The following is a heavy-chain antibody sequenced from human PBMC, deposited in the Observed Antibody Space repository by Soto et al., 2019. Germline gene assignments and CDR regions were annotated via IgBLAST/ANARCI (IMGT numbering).Heavy chain of an antibody. D-gene: IGHD3-22*01. CDR3: ARVRNYYDSSGYYYVGSDWFDP. J-gene: IGHJ5*02. Sequence: PGGSLRLSCAASGFTFSSYWMSWVRQAPGKGLEWVANIKQDGSEKYYVDSVKGRFTISRDNAKNSLYLQMNSLRAEDTAVYYCARVRNYYDSSGYYYVGSDWFDPWGQGTLVTVSS. CDR1: GFTFSSYW. V-gene: IGHV3-7*01. CDR2: IKQDGSEK.